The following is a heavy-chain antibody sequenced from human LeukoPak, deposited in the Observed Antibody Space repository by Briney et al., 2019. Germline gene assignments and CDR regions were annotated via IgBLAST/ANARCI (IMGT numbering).Heavy chain of an antibody. CDR3: AREDGSGRFLGH. CDR1: GFTFRSYS. J-gene: IGHJ4*02. D-gene: IGHD3-10*01. Sequence: GGSLRLSCAASGFTFRSYSMNWVRQAPGKGLEWISYISSGTTYYADSVKGRFTISRDNAKNSLYLQMDSLRDEDTAVYYCAREDGSGRFLGHWGQGTLVTVFS. CDR2: ISSGTT. V-gene: IGHV3-48*02.